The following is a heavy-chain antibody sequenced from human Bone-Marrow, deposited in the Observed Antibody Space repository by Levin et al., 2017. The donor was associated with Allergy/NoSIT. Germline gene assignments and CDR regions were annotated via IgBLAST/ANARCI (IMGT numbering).Heavy chain of an antibody. Sequence: PGGSLRLSCAASGFTFRTYAMTWVRQAPGKGLEWVSSITGSADNSYYADSVKGRFTISRDNSKNTLYLQVSSLRAEDTAVYFCAKTTVGGVDYVDYFDYGGQGTLVTVSS. J-gene: IGHJ4*02. CDR2: ITGSADNS. CDR3: AKTTVGGVDYVDYFDY. D-gene: IGHD4-17*01. V-gene: IGHV3-23*01. CDR1: GFTFRTYA.